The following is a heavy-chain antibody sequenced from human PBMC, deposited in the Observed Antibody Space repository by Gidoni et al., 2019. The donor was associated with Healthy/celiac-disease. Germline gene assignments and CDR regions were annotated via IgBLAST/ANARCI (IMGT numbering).Heavy chain of an antibody. Sequence: QLQLQDSGPGLVKPSETLSLTCTVSGVSISSSSYYWGWIRPPPGKGLEWIGSIYYSGSTYYNPSLKSRVTISVDTSKNQFSLKLSSVTAADTAVYYCASLIIAAAGNNYYYYGMDVWGQGTTVTVSS. J-gene: IGHJ6*02. D-gene: IGHD6-13*01. CDR3: ASLIIAAAGNNYYYYGMDV. CDR1: GVSISSSSYY. CDR2: IYYSGST. V-gene: IGHV4-39*01.